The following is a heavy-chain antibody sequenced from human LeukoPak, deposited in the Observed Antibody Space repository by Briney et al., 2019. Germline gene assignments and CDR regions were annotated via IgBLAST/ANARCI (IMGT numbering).Heavy chain of an antibody. CDR3: AKDRAYDSSGYYRLGY. V-gene: IGHV4-4*02. D-gene: IGHD3-22*01. CDR2: IFHSGAT. CDR1: SDSISSSNW. J-gene: IGHJ4*02. Sequence: PSETLSLTCAVSSDSISSSNWWSWVRQPPGKGLEWIGEIFHSGATNYNPSLKSRVTILVDKSKNQFSLKLSSVTAADTAVYYCAKDRAYDSSGYYRLGYWGQGTLVTVSS.